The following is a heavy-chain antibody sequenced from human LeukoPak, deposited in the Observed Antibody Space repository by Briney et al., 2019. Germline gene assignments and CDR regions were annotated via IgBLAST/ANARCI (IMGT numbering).Heavy chain of an antibody. CDR1: GFAFSSYW. Sequence: GGSLRLSCAASGFAFSSYWMTWVRQGPGKGLEWVANIKPDGSLIYYVDSVKGRFTISRDNAKNSLYLQMNSLRAEDTAVYYCAKWELYSGFYYIDYWGQGTLATVSS. V-gene: IGHV3-7*01. D-gene: IGHD1-26*01. CDR3: AKWELYSGFYYIDY. J-gene: IGHJ4*02. CDR2: IKPDGSLI.